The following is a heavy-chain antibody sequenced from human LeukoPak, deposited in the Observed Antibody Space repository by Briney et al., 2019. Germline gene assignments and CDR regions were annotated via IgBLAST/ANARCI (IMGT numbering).Heavy chain of an antibody. V-gene: IGHV4-30-4*01. D-gene: IGHD1-26*01. CDR1: GASISSGDYY. J-gene: IGHJ4*02. CDR2: IYYSGST. CDR3: ARGGGSYYTGFDY. Sequence: KPSETLSLTCTVSGASISSGDYYWSWIRQPPGKGLECIGHIYYSGSTYYNPSLKSRVTISVDTSKNQFSLKLSSVTAADTAVYYCARGGGSYYTGFDYWGQGTLVTVSS.